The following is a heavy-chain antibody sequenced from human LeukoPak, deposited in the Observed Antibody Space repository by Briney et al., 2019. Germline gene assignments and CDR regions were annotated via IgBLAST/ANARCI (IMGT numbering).Heavy chain of an antibody. CDR3: AGARSGSYYRPNDAFDI. Sequence: GGSLRLSCAASGFTFDDYGMSWVRQAPGKGLEWVSGINWNGGSTGYADSVKGRFTISRDNAKNSLYLQMNSLRAEDTALYHCAGARSGSYYRPNDAFDIWGQGTMVTVSS. J-gene: IGHJ3*02. D-gene: IGHD3-10*01. CDR1: GFTFDDYG. CDR2: INWNGGST. V-gene: IGHV3-20*01.